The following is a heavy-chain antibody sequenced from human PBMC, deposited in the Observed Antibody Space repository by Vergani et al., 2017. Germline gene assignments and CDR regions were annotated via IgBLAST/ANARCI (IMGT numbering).Heavy chain of an antibody. CDR2: INTNTGNP. CDR3: ARVSSGYCGAGYYFDY. D-gene: IGHD3-22*01. V-gene: IGHV7-4-1*02. CDR1: GYTFTDYY. Sequence: VQLVQSGAEVKKPGATVKISCKVSGYTFTDYYMHWVRQAPGQGLEWMGWINTNTGNPTYAQGFTGRFVFSLDTSVSTAYLQISSLKAEDTAVYYCARVSSGYCGAGYYFDYWGQGTLVTVSS. J-gene: IGHJ4*02.